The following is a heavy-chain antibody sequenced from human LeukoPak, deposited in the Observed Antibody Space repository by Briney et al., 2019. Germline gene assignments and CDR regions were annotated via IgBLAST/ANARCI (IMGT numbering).Heavy chain of an antibody. V-gene: IGHV4-59*01. CDR3: ARGGYGSGSRYFDY. D-gene: IGHD3-10*01. Sequence: SETLSLTCTVSGDSISSYYWNWIRQTPGKGLEWIGYIYYSGSTNYNPSLKSRVTISVDTSENQFSLKLSSVTAADTAVYYCARGGYGSGSRYFDYWGQGTLVTVSS. CDR1: GDSISSYY. CDR2: IYYSGST. J-gene: IGHJ4*02.